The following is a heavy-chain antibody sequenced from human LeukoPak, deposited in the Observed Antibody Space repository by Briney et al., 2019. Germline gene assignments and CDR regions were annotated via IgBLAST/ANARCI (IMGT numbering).Heavy chain of an antibody. CDR3: AREGPAASTSFYYFMDV. D-gene: IGHD2-2*01. CDR2: VHLSGKR. Sequence: SETLSLTCTVSDDSIGDYYWSWIRQSAGKGLEWIGRVHLSGKRDYNPSLKSRTTMSVDTSKNQLSLRLSSVTAADRAVYYCAREGPAASTSFYYFMDVWGKGTTVTVSS. J-gene: IGHJ6*03. CDR1: DDSIGDYY. V-gene: IGHV4-4*07.